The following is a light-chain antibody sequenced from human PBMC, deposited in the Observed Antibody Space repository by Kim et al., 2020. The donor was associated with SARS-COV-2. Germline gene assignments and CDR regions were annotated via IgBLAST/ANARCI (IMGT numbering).Light chain of an antibody. CDR1: SGRIDINY. Sequence: GKTVTLSCPRSSGRIDINYVQWYQQRPGGVPTTVIYEDDQRPSGVSDRFSGSIDNSSNSASLTISGLRTEDEADYYCQSYNRDNVIFGGGTQLTVL. CDR3: QSYNRDNVI. J-gene: IGLJ2*01. V-gene: IGLV6-57*03. CDR2: EDD.